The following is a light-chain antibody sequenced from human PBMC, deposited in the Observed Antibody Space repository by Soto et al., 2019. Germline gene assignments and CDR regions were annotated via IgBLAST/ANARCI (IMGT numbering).Light chain of an antibody. V-gene: IGLV2-14*03. Sequence: VSGYPDESSTISYTGTKSDVGDFNYFSWYQQQPSKAPKLLVYEFSNRRSRVCSRFSGSLSGIRASLSISGLQAEGEADKDCSSDTWSDMMGFASGTKVPV. CDR1: KSDVGDFNY. CDR3: SSDTWSDMMG. J-gene: IGLJ1*01. CDR2: EFS.